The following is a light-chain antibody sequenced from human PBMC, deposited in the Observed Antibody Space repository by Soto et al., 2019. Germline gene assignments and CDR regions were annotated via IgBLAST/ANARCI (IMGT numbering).Light chain of an antibody. CDR1: QSISSY. Sequence: DIQMTQSPSSLSASVGDRVTITCRASQSISSYLNWYQQKPRKAPKLLIYAASSLQSGVPSRFSGSGSGTDFTLTISSLQPEDFATYYCQQSYSTRVLTFGGGTKVEI. V-gene: IGKV1-39*01. CDR3: QQSYSTRVLT. J-gene: IGKJ4*01. CDR2: AAS.